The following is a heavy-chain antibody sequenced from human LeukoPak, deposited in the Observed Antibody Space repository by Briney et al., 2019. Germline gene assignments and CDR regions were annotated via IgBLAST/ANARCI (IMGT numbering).Heavy chain of an antibody. CDR3: ARDGGSTSFQDWFDP. V-gene: IGHV4-39*07. D-gene: IGHD2-2*01. Sequence: SETLSLTCTVSGGSISRSNYFWGWIRQPPGKGLEWIGSIYYSGSTYYNPSLRSRVTISVDTSKNQFSLKLSSVTAADTAVYYCARDGGSTSFQDWFDPWGQGTLVTVSS. CDR2: IYYSGST. J-gene: IGHJ5*02. CDR1: GGSISRSNYF.